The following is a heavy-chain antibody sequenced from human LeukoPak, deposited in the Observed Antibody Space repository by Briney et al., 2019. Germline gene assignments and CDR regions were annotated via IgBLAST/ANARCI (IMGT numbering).Heavy chain of an antibody. CDR1: GITFSNYG. J-gene: IGHJ4*02. CDR3: ARGSYGSGSYPAYFDY. D-gene: IGHD3-10*01. V-gene: IGHV3-30*02. Sequence: PGGSLRLSCVASGITFSNYGMHWVRQAPGKGLEWVAFIRFDGSNRYYADSVKGRFTISRDTSKNTLYLQMNSLRAEDTAVYYCARGSYGSGSYPAYFDYWGQGTLVTVSS. CDR2: IRFDGSNR.